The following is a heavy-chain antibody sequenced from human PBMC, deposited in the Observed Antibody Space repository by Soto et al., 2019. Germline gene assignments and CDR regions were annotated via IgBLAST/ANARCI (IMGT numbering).Heavy chain of an antibody. D-gene: IGHD3-10*01. CDR3: VSSMVRGVITPLYNWFDP. CDR1: GFTFSSYA. J-gene: IGHJ5*02. Sequence: GGSLRLSCAASGFTFSSYAMSWVRQAPGKGLEWVSAISGSGGSTYYADSVKGRFTISRDNSKNTLYLQMSSLRAEDTAVYYCVSSMVRGVITPLYNWFDPWGQGTLVTVSS. CDR2: ISGSGGST. V-gene: IGHV3-23*01.